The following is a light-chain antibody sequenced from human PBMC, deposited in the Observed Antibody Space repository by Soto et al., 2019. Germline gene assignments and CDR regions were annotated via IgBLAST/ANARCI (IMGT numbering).Light chain of an antibody. CDR1: QSVRNNY. V-gene: IGKV3-20*01. J-gene: IGKJ4*01. CDR3: QQYGRSPLT. CDR2: DTS. Sequence: EIVLTQSPDTLSLSPGEIATLSCRASQSVRNNYLAWYQQKPGQAPRFLIYDTSSSATGIPERFSGSGSGTDFTLTISRLEPEDFAVYYCQQYGRSPLTFGGGTKVEIK.